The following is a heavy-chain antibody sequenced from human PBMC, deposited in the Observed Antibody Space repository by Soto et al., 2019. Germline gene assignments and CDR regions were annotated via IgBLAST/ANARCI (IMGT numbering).Heavy chain of an antibody. CDR2: IYYSGST. Sequence: QVQLQESGPGLVKPSETLSLTCTVSGGSISSYYWSWIRQPPGKGLEWIGYIYYSGSTNYNPSLKSRVTISVDTSKNQFSLKLSSVTAADTAVYYCARGLGYYDSSGSLDYWGQGTLVTVSS. V-gene: IGHV4-59*01. D-gene: IGHD3-22*01. CDR3: ARGLGYYDSSGSLDY. CDR1: GGSISSYY. J-gene: IGHJ4*02.